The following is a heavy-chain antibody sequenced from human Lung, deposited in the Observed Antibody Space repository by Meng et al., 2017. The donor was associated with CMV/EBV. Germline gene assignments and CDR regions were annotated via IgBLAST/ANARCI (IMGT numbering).Heavy chain of an antibody. Sequence: GGSLRLSCAASGFTFGGYAMHWVRQAPGKGLEWAAVVSHDGRNNYYADSVKGRFTISSENSKNTLYLQMNSLRAEDTAVYYCARELWVVKGGQYGVDVWGQRTTVXVSS. J-gene: IGHJ6*02. D-gene: IGHD2-21*01. CDR3: ARELWVVKGGQYGVDV. CDR2: VSHDGRNN. CDR1: GFTFGGYA. V-gene: IGHV3-30*04.